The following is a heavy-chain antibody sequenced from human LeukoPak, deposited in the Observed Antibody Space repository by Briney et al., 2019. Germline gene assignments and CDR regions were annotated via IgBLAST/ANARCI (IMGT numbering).Heavy chain of an antibody. CDR3: ARDFLGESGAGGY. J-gene: IGHJ4*02. D-gene: IGHD3-10*01. CDR2: ISSSSSTI. CDR1: GFTFSSYS. V-gene: IGHV3-48*04. Sequence: GGSLRLSCAASGFTFSSYSMNWVRQAPGKGLEWVSYISSSSSTIYYADCVKGRFTTSRDNAKNSLYLQMNSLRAEDTAVYYCARDFLGESGAGGYWGQGTLVAVSS.